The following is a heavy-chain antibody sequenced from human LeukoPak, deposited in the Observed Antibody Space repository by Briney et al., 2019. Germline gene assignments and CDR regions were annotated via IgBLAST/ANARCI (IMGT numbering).Heavy chain of an antibody. D-gene: IGHD1-1*01. CDR3: ARDPNGNWWFDP. Sequence: GGSLRLSRAASGFTFSSYWMHWVRQAPGKGLVWVSRINIDGGTTTYVDSVKGRFTISRDNAKNMLYLQMNSLRAEDTAVYYCARDPNGNWWFDPWGQGTLVTVSS. CDR2: INIDGGTT. CDR1: GFTFSSYW. J-gene: IGHJ5*02. V-gene: IGHV3-74*01.